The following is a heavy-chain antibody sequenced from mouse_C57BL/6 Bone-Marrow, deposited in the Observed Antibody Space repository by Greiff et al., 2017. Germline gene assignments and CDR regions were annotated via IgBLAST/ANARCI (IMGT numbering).Heavy chain of an antibody. D-gene: IGHD2-5*01. V-gene: IGHV1-19*01. CDR3: ASNYNNNLDF. J-gene: IGHJ2*01. CDR1: GYTFTDYY. Sequence: EFQLQQSGPVLAKPGASVKMSCKASGYTFTDYYMHWVKQSHGKRLEWIGYINPCNGGTRYNQKFKDKATLTVDKSSSTAYMELNSLTSEDSAVYYCASNYNNNLDFGGQGTTPTVSA. CDR2: INPCNGGT.